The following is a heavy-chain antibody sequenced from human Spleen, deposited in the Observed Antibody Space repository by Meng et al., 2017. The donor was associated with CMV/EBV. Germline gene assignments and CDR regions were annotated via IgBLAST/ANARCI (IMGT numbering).Heavy chain of an antibody. D-gene: IGHD2-2*01. V-gene: IGHV1-18*01. J-gene: IGHJ6*02. Sequence: ASVKVSCKASGYTFTSYGISWVRQAPGQGLEWMGWISAYNGNTNYAQKLQGRVTMTTDTSTSTAYMELRSLRSDDTAVYYCARDPHIVVVPAAYYYYCGMDVWGQGTTVTVSS. CDR3: ARDPHIVVVPAAYYYYCGMDV. CDR2: ISAYNGNT. CDR1: GYTFTSYG.